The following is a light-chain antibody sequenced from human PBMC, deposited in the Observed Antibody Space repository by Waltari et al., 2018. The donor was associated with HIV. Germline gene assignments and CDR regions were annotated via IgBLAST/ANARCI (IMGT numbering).Light chain of an antibody. CDR3: VLSYDADWV. J-gene: IGLJ3*02. CDR1: TRPYTNKHH. Sequence: QAEVNQDPSLTISPGRTVTNTCKSSTRPYTNKHHPYRFQQKPAQAPRTLIYDTNNRQSWTPARFSASLLGGKAALTLSGAQREDEADYYCVLSYDADWVFGGGTKLTVL. V-gene: IGLV7-46*01. CDR2: DTN.